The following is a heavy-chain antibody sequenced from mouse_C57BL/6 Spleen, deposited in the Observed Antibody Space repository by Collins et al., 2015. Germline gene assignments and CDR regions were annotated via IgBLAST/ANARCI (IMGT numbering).Heavy chain of an antibody. D-gene: IGHD3-2*02. Sequence: QVQLQQPGAELVRPGASVKLSCKASGYTFTSYWINWVKQRPGQGLEWIGNIYPSDSYTNYNQKFKDKATLTVDKSSSTAYTQLSSPTSEDSAVYYCTDRQLSYWGQGTTLTVSS. J-gene: IGHJ2*01. CDR3: TDRQLSY. CDR1: GYTFTSYW. CDR2: IYPSDSYT. V-gene: IGHV1-69*02.